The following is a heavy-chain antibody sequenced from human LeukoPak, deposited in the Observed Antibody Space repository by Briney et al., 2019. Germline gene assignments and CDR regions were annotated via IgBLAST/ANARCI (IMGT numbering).Heavy chain of an antibody. CDR3: ASHVTVLGTRGFDY. V-gene: IGHV4-4*02. D-gene: IGHD6-19*01. CDR2: IYHGGDT. CDR1: GGSITSHSW. J-gene: IGHJ4*02. Sequence: SETLSLTCAVSGGSITSHSWWSWVRQPPGKGLEWIGEIYHGGDTNYDPSVKSRVTMSVDKSKNHFSLNLRSVTAADTAIYYCASHVTVLGTRGFDYWGQGILVTVSS.